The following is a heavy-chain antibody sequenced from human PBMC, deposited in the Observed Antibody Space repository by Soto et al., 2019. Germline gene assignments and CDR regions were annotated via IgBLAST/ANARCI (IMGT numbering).Heavy chain of an antibody. D-gene: IGHD2-8*01. Sequence: GGSLRLSCAASGFIFNNHWMVWVRQAPGKGLERVANIKSDGTEKYYVDSVKGRFTISRDNANNSLFLQMSSLRVEDTAVYYCARDLMAAYWGQGTLVTVSS. V-gene: IGHV3-7*05. J-gene: IGHJ4*02. CDR2: IKSDGTEK. CDR1: GFIFNNHW. CDR3: ARDLMAAY.